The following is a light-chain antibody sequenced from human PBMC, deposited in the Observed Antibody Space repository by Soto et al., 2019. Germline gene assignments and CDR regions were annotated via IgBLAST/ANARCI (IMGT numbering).Light chain of an antibody. CDR2: EGS. V-gene: IGLV2-23*01. Sequence: QSVLTQPASVSGSPGQSITVSCTGTSSYVGGYNYVSWYQQHPGKAPKLMIFEGSKRPSGLSNRFSGSKSGNTASLTISGLQAEDEADYYCCSYASSSTPFVFGTGTKVTVL. CDR3: CSYASSSTPFV. CDR1: SSYVGGYNY. J-gene: IGLJ1*01.